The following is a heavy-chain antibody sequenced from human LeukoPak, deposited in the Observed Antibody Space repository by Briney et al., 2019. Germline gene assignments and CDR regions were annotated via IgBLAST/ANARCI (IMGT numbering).Heavy chain of an antibody. CDR3: ARTNDYSNYGWFDP. Sequence: AGGSLRLSCAASGFTFSSYAMHWVRQAPGKGLEYVSAISSNGGSTYYANPVKGRFTISRDNSKNTLYLQMGSLSSEDTAVDYCARTNDYSNYGWFDPWGQGTLVTVSS. CDR1: GFTFSSYA. J-gene: IGHJ5*02. V-gene: IGHV3-64*01. D-gene: IGHD4-11*01. CDR2: ISSNGGST.